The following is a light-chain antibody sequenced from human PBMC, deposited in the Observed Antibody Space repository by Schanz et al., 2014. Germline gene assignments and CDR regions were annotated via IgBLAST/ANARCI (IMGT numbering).Light chain of an antibody. V-gene: IGLV2-8*01. CDR1: DVGGYNY. CDR3: SSYLGTHDWM. J-gene: IGLJ3*02. CDR2: DVS. Sequence: QSALTQHPSASGSPGQSVTISCTGTDVGGYNYVSWYQRHPGKAPKLMIYDVSKRPSGVPDRFSGSKSGNTASLTVSGLQAEDEADYYCSSYLGTHDWMFGGGTKVTVL.